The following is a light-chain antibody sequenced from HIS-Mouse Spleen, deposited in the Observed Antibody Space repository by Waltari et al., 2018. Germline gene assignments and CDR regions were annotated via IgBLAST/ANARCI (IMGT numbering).Light chain of an antibody. CDR1: ALPKQY. J-gene: IGLJ2*01. V-gene: IGLV3-25*03. CDR2: KDS. CDR3: QSADSSGTYSVV. Sequence: SYELTQPPSVSVSPGQTARITCPGDALPKQYAYWYQQKPGQAPVLVISKDSERPSGIPERFSGSSSGTTVTLTISGVQAEDEADYYCQSADSSGTYSVVFGGGTKLTVL.